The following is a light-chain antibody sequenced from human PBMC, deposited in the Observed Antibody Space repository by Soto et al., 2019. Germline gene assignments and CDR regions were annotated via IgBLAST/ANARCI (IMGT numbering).Light chain of an antibody. CDR2: SNN. J-gene: IGLJ2*01. CDR1: SSNIGSNA. CDR3: AAWDGSLSAVV. Sequence: QPVLTQPPSASGTPGQRVTISCSGSSSNIGSNAVNWYQHIPGTAPKLLICSNNQRPSGVPDRFSGSKSGTSASLAISGLQSEDEADYYCAAWDGSLSAVVFGGGTKLTVL. V-gene: IGLV1-44*01.